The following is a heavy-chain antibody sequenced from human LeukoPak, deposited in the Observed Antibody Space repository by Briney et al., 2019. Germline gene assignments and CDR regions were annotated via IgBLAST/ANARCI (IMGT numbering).Heavy chain of an antibody. CDR1: GFTFSSYA. Sequence: GASLRLSCAASGFTFSSYAMNWVRQAPGKGLEWVSTISGTTYYADSVKGRFSISRDDSKNTLYLQMNSLRAEDTAIYYCARAQWRTYSYYYMDVWGKGTTVTVSS. CDR3: ARAQWRTYSYYYMDV. CDR2: ISGTT. J-gene: IGHJ6*03. D-gene: IGHD6-19*01. V-gene: IGHV3-23*01.